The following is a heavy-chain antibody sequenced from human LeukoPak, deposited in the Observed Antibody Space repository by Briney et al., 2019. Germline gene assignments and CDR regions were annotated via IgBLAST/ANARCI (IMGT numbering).Heavy chain of an antibody. J-gene: IGHJ4*02. D-gene: IGHD5-12*01. CDR2: INAGNGNT. Sequence: ASVKVSCKASGYTFTRNAMHWVRQAPGQRLEWMGWINAGNGNTKYSQKFQGRVTITRDTSASTAYMELSSLRSEDTAVYYFARDSDTVANNHIDYWGQGTLVTVSS. CDR1: GYTFTRNA. CDR3: ARDSDTVANNHIDY. V-gene: IGHV1-3*01.